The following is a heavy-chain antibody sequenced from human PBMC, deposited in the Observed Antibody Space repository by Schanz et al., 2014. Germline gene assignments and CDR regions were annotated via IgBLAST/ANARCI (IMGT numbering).Heavy chain of an antibody. CDR1: GFAFSSFA. D-gene: IGHD1-1*01. CDR3: ARDRRNADLDY. V-gene: IGHV3-66*01. CDR2: IYIGGNT. J-gene: IGHJ4*02. Sequence: EVQLMESGGGLVKPGGSLRLSCVASGFAFSSFAMTWVRQAPGRGLEWVSFIYIGGNTYYADSVKGRFTISRDNAKNSLYLEMNSLRAEDTALYYCARDRRNADLDYWGQGTLXTVSS.